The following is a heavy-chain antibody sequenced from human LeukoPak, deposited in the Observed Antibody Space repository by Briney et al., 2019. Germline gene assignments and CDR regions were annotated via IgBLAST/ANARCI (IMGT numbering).Heavy chain of an antibody. CDR2: ISYDGSNK. Sequence: EPGGSLRLSCAASGFTFGDYDMNWVRQAPGKGLEWVAVISYDGSNKYYADSVKGRFTISRDNSKNTLYLQMNSLRAEDTAVYYCAKDIEEWLVKGGGCFDYWGQGTLVTVSS. J-gene: IGHJ4*02. CDR1: GFTFGDYD. D-gene: IGHD6-19*01. V-gene: IGHV3-30*18. CDR3: AKDIEEWLVKGGGCFDY.